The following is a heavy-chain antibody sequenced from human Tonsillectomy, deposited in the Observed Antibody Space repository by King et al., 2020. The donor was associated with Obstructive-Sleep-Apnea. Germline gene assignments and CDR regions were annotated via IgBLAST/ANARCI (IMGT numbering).Heavy chain of an antibody. Sequence: DVQLVESGGGLVQPGGSLRLSCAASGFTFSSYSMNWVRQAPGKGLGWVSYISSSSSTIYYADSVKGRFTISRDNAKNSLYLQMNSLRAEDTAVYYCARSVYGGIDYWGQGTLVTVSS. J-gene: IGHJ4*02. V-gene: IGHV3-48*04. CDR1: GFTFSSYS. D-gene: IGHD4-23*01. CDR3: ARSVYGGIDY. CDR2: ISSSSSTI.